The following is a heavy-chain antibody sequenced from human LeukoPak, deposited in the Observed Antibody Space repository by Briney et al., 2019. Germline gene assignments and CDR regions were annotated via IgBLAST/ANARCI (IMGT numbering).Heavy chain of an antibody. CDR3: AKAGSPAIDHYYYGMDV. Sequence: PGGSLRLSCAASGFTFSSYAMSWVRQAPGKGLEWVSAISGSGGSTYYADSVKGRFTISRDNSKNTLYLQMNSLRAEDTAVYYCAKAGSPAIDHYYYGMDVWGQGTTVTVSS. CDR2: ISGSGGST. D-gene: IGHD2-21*01. CDR1: GFTFSSYA. J-gene: IGHJ6*02. V-gene: IGHV3-23*01.